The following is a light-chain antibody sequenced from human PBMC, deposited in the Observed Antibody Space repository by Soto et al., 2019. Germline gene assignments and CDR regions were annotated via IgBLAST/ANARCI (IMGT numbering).Light chain of an antibody. J-gene: IGKJ4*01. V-gene: IGKV3-15*01. CDR3: QQYNNWPLT. CDR2: GAT. Sequence: ETVMTQSPATLSVSPGERATLSCRAGQSISNNLAWYQQNPRQAPRLLIYGATTRATGIPSRFSGSGTGTEFTLTISRLQSEEFAVDYCQQYNNWPLTCGGGTKVEIK. CDR1: QSISNN.